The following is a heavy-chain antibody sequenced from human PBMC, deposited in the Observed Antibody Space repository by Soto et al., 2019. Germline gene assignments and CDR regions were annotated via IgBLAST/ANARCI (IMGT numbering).Heavy chain of an antibody. CDR2: IIPIFGTA. Sequence: SVKVSCKASGGTFSSYAISWVRQAPGQGLEWMGGIIPIFGTANYAQKFQGRVTITADESTSTAYMELSSLRSEDTAVYHCASTDAREQQPRSNDAFDLWGQGTMVTVS. CDR1: GGTFSSYA. D-gene: IGHD6-13*01. J-gene: IGHJ3*01. CDR3: ASTDAREQQPRSNDAFDL. V-gene: IGHV1-69*13.